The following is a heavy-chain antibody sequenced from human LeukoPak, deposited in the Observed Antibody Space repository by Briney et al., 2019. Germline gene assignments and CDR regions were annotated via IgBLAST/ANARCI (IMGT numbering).Heavy chain of an antibody. J-gene: IGHJ4*02. CDR2: IIPILGIA. CDR1: GGTFSSYA. CDR3: AYDQDVWGSYRPFDY. Sequence: SVKVSCKASGGTFSSYAISWVRQAPGQGLEWMGRIIPILGIANYAQKFQGRVTITADKSTSTAYMELSSLRSEDTAVYYGAYDQDVWGSYRPFDYWGQGTLVTVSS. V-gene: IGHV1-69*04. D-gene: IGHD3-16*02.